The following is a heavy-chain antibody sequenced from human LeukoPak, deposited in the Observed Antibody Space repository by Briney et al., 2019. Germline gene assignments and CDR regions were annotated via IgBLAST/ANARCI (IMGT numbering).Heavy chain of an antibody. J-gene: IGHJ4*02. CDR1: EFSFSNFA. CDR3: ARDRSQRAYSYGPDGE. V-gene: IGHV3-30*19. Sequence: GGSLRLSCAASEFSFSNFAMHWVRQVPGKGLEGVAVISYDGSNKYYADSVKGRFTISRDNSKITLYLQINSLRGEDTAVYYCARDRSQRAYSYGPDGEWGQGTLVTVSS. D-gene: IGHD5-18*01. CDR2: ISYDGSNK.